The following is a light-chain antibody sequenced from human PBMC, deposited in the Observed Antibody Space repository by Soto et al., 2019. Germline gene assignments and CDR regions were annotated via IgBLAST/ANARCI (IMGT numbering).Light chain of an antibody. Sequence: VLTHSPATPSLSPLERATLSFMASQRITSYLAWYQQKPGQAPRLLIYDATNRVAGVPARFSGSKSGADFTLTISTLQPEDFAVYYCQQYNHWPPITFGQGTRLEIK. J-gene: IGKJ5*01. CDR2: DAT. CDR1: QRITSY. CDR3: QQYNHWPPIT. V-gene: IGKV3-11*01.